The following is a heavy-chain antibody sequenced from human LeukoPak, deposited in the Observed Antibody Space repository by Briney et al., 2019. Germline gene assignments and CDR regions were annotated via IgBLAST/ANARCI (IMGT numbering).Heavy chain of an antibody. V-gene: IGHV3-7*01. CDR2: IKLDGSEK. Sequence: GSLKPPFSAPGFTFCSFWITWVPPAPGKGVEWVAQIKLDGSEKNYVDSVKGRFTISRDNAKNSLYLQMNSLRAEDTAVYYCARDPLYCSSTSCYGFDYWGQGTLVTVSS. D-gene: IGHD2-2*01. J-gene: IGHJ4*02. CDR3: ARDPLYCSSTSCYGFDY. CDR1: GFTFCSFW.